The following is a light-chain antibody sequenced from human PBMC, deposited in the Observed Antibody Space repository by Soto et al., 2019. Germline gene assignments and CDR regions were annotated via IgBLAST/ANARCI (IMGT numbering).Light chain of an antibody. CDR3: HQYNDWPPA. CDR2: GAS. CDR1: QSVNIK. V-gene: IGKV3-15*01. J-gene: IGKJ1*01. Sequence: EIVRTQGIATLAVSAGERATLSSRASQSVNIKLAWYQQKPGQAPRLVIYGASTRATGIPARFSGSGSGTEFTLAISSLQSEDYGVYYCHQYNDWPPALGQGTKVDIK.